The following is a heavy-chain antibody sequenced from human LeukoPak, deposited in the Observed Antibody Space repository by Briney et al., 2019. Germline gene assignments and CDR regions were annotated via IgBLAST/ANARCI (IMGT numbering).Heavy chain of an antibody. J-gene: IGHJ3*02. CDR3: ARHIGVVSTVGKVAFDI. Sequence: SETLSLTCAVYGGSFSGYYWSWIRQPPGKGLEWIGEINHSGSTNYNPSLKSRVTISVDTSKNQFSLKLSSVTAADTAVYYCARHIGVVSTVGKVAFDIWGQGTMVTVSS. CDR2: INHSGST. CDR1: GGSFSGYY. V-gene: IGHV4-34*01. D-gene: IGHD2-21*01.